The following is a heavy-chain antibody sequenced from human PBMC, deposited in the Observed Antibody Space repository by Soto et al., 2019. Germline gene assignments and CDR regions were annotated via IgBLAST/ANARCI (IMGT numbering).Heavy chain of an antibody. D-gene: IGHD3-3*01. Sequence: GASVKVSCKASGYTFTGYYMHWVRQAPGQGLEWMGWINPNSGGTNYAQKFQGWVTMTRDTSISTAYMELSRLRSDDTAVYYCARGHYDFWSGYPELDVWGKGTTVTVSS. CDR2: INPNSGGT. V-gene: IGHV1-2*04. J-gene: IGHJ6*04. CDR1: GYTFTGYY. CDR3: ARGHYDFWSGYPELDV.